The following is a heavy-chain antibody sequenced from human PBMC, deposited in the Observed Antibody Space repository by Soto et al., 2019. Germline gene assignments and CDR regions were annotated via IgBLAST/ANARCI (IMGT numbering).Heavy chain of an antibody. CDR3: ARSITYLWFGFDP. D-gene: IGHD3-10*01. V-gene: IGHV4-59*08. CDR1: GGSISRYY. Sequence: SETLSLTCTVSGGSISRYYWSWIRQPPGKGLEWIGYIYYSGSTNYNPSLKSRVTISVDTSKNQFSLKLSSVTAADTAVYYCARSITYLWFGFDPWGQGTLVTVSS. CDR2: IYYSGST. J-gene: IGHJ5*02.